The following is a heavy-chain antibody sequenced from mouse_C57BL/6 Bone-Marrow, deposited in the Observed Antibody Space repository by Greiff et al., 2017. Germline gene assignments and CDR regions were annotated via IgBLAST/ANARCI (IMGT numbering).Heavy chain of an antibody. J-gene: IGHJ2*01. CDR3: SSCDGNYFDF. CDR2: IDPEISDT. CDR1: GFNIKDDY. D-gene: IGHD2-3*01. Sequence: EVQLQQSGAELVRPGASVKLSCTASGFNIKDDYIHWVKQRPEQGLEWIGWIDPEISDTEYASKFQGKATITSDTSSNTAYLQLSSLTSEDTAVYYCSSCDGNYFDFWGQGTPLTVAS. V-gene: IGHV14-4*01.